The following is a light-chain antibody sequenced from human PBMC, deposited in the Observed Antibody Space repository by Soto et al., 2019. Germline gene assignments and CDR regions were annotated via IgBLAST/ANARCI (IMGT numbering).Light chain of an antibody. J-gene: IGKJ1*01. CDR2: GAS. Sequence: EIVLKQSPGTLSLSPGERATLSCRASQSVSSSYLAWYQQKPGQAPRLLIYGASSRATGIPERFSGSGSGTDFTLNISRLEPEYFAVYYCQQYGSSPQRTCGQGTKVEIK. CDR3: QQYGSSPQRT. CDR1: QSVSSSY. V-gene: IGKV3-20*01.